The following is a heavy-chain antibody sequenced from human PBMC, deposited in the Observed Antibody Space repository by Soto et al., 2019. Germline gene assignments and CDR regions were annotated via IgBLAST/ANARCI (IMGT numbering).Heavy chain of an antibody. CDR3: ARVPDR. Sequence: SETPSLTCTVSGGSFSPNSWGWIRQPPGKGLEWIGYIYHSGSTYYNPSLKSRVTISVDRSKNQFSLKLSSVTAADTAVYYCARVPDRWGQRTLVTVSS. CDR1: GGSFSPNS. CDR2: IYHSGST. J-gene: IGHJ5*02. V-gene: IGHV4-59*12. D-gene: IGHD2-2*01.